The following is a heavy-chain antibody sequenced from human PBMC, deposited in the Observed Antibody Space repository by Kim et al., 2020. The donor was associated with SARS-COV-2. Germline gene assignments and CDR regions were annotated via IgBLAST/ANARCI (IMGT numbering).Heavy chain of an antibody. CDR1: GFTFSSYA. CDR2: ISGSGSST. D-gene: IGHD2-15*01. CDR3: ASCSGGSCYLTPFDY. J-gene: IGHJ4*02. Sequence: GGSLRLSCAASGFTFSSYAMSWVRQAPGKGLEWVSAISGSGSSTYYADSVKGRFTISRDNSKNTLYLQMNSLRAEDTAVYYCASCSGGSCYLTPFDYWGQGTLVTVSS. V-gene: IGHV3-23*01.